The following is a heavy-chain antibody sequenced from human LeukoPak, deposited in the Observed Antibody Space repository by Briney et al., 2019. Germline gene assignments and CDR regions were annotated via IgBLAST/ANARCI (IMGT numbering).Heavy chain of an antibody. V-gene: IGHV4-61*09. CDR1: GASISSGSDS. CDR3: ARDPSRYYLYYMDV. Sequence: SETLSLTCTVSGASISSGSDSWSWIRQPAGKGLEWIGHIDTTGSTNSNPSLKSRVTISVDTSKNQFSLKLSSVTAADTAVYYCARDPSRYYLYYMDVWGKGTTVTISS. D-gene: IGHD3-22*01. CDR2: IDTTGST. J-gene: IGHJ6*03.